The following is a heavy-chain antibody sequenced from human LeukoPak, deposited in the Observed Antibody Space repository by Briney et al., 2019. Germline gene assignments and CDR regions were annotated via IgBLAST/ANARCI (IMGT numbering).Heavy chain of an antibody. CDR2: ISTDGYTT. Sequence: GGSMRLSCAASGLAFSAYKMHWVRQAPRKGLVWVSRISTDGYTTDYADFVQGRFTASRDNTKNTWFLEMNSLRAEDTAVYYCVVGGSPGYWGQGTLVTASS. J-gene: IGHJ4*02. D-gene: IGHD2-15*01. CDR3: VVGGSPGY. CDR1: GLAFSAYK. V-gene: IGHV3-74*01.